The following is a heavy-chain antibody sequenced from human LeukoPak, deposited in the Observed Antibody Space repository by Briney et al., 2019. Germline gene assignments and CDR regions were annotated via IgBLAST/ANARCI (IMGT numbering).Heavy chain of an antibody. J-gene: IGHJ4*02. V-gene: IGHV1-2*06. CDR1: GYTFTGYY. CDR3: ATPNYYDSSGYVY. D-gene: IGHD3-22*01. Sequence: ASVKVSCKASGYTFTGYYMHWVRQAPGQGLEWMGRINPNSGGTNYAQKFQGRVTMTRDTSISTAYMELSRLRSDDTAVYYCATPNYYDSSGYVYWGQGTLVTVSS. CDR2: INPNSGGT.